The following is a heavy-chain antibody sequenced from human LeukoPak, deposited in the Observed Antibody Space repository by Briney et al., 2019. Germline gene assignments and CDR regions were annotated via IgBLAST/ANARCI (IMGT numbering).Heavy chain of an antibody. CDR3: ARHVWVVKGSSWYLGWFDP. J-gene: IGHJ5*02. D-gene: IGHD6-13*01. CDR2: IYYSGST. Sequence: SETLSLTCSVSGGSISSSSYYWGWIRKPPGKGLELIGSIYYSGSTYYNPSLKSRVTISVDTSKNQFSLKLSSVTAADTAVYYCARHVWVVKGSSWYLGWFDPWGQGTLVTVSS. CDR1: GGSISSSSYY. V-gene: IGHV4-39*01.